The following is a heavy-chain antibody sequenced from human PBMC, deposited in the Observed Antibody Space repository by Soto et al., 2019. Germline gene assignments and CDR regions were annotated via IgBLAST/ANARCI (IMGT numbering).Heavy chain of an antibody. CDR1: GGSISSGDYP. CDR3: ARGLFYESSAYYHVSGPLLY. Sequence: RLQESGSRLVRPSQTLSLTCAVPGGSISSGDYPWNWVRQSPGKGLEWIGYIYRSGNTHYNPSLQSRVSISVDKSTNLFSLTLNVVTVADTAVYYCARGLFYESSAYYHVSGPLLYWGQGTLVIVSS. V-gene: IGHV4-30-2*06. CDR2: IYRSGNT. J-gene: IGHJ4*02. D-gene: IGHD3-22*01.